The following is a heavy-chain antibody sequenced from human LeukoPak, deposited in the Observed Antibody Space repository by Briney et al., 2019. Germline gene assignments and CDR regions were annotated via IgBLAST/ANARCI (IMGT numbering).Heavy chain of an antibody. Sequence: ASVKVSCKASGYTFINYGFTWVRQAPGQGLEWMGWISGYNGNTNYLQKFQGRVTMTTDTSTNTGYMELRSLSSDDTAVYYCARVSTNSRVGGYDPQWYFDLWGRGTLVTVSS. CDR3: ARVSTNSRVGGYDPQWYFDL. D-gene: IGHD5-12*01. J-gene: IGHJ2*01. CDR2: ISGYNGNT. V-gene: IGHV1-18*04. CDR1: GYTFINYG.